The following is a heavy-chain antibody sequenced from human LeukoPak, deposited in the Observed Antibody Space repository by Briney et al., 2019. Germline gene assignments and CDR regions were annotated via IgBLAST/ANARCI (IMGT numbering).Heavy chain of an antibody. CDR3: ARELYSYGSLGIDY. CDR2: ISAYNGNT. V-gene: IGHV1-18*01. Sequence: AASVKVSCKASGYTFTSYGISWVRQAPGQGLEWMGWISAYNGNTNYAQKLQGRVTMTTDTPTSTAYMELRSLRSDDTAVYYCARELYSYGSLGIDYWGQGTLVTVSS. D-gene: IGHD5-18*01. CDR1: GYTFTSYG. J-gene: IGHJ4*02.